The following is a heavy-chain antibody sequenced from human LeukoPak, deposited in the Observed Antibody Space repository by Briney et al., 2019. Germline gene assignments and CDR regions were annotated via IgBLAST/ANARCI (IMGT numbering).Heavy chain of an antibody. J-gene: IGHJ6*03. V-gene: IGHV4-59*01. D-gene: IGHD6-25*01. CDR2: IYYSGST. Sequence: PSETLPLACTVSGGSISSYTCSWSRQPPGKGLEWIGYIYYSGSTNYNPSLKSRVTISVDTSKNQFSLKLSSVTAADTAVYHCARERSSGYYYYYMVVGGKGTTVTVSS. CDR3: ARERSSGYYYYYMVV. CDR1: GGSISSYT.